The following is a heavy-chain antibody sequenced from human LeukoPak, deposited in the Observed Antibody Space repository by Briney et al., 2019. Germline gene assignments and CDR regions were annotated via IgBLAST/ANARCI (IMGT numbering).Heavy chain of an antibody. J-gene: IGHJ4*02. D-gene: IGHD5-12*01. Sequence: GGSLRLSCAASGFSFSDYGMHWVRQAPGKGLEWVSIIWYDGSNKYYADSVKGRFTISRDNSKNTLYLQMNSLRAEDTAVYYCARESRDGYGLDYWGQGTLVTVSS. CDR3: ARESRDGYGLDY. V-gene: IGHV3-33*01. CDR2: IWYDGSNK. CDR1: GFSFSDYG.